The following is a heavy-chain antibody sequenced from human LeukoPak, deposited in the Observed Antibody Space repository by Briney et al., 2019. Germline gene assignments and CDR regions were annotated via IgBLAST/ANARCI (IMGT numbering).Heavy chain of an antibody. J-gene: IGHJ4*02. D-gene: IGHD3-10*01. Sequence: PGGSLRLSCVASGFTFSSYTMNWVRQTPGKGLEWVSAISGSGGSTYYADFVKGRFTISRDNSKNTLYLQMNSLRAEDTAVYYCAKDPSKELLWFGEFGYWGQGTLVTVSS. CDR2: ISGSGGST. V-gene: IGHV3-23*01. CDR1: GFTFSSYT. CDR3: AKDPSKELLWFGEFGY.